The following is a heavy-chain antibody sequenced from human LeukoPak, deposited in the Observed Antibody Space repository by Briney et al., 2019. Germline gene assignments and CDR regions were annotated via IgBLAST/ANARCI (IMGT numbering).Heavy chain of an antibody. CDR1: GFTFDDYA. Sequence: PGGSLRLSCAASGFTFDDYAMHWVRQAPGKGLEWVSLISWDGGSTYYADSVKGRFTISRDNSKNSLYLQMNSLRAEDTALYYCAKDITGYSSGWYYGMDVWGQGTTVTVSS. J-gene: IGHJ6*02. CDR3: AKDITGYSSGWYYGMDV. V-gene: IGHV3-43D*03. D-gene: IGHD6-19*01. CDR2: ISWDGGST.